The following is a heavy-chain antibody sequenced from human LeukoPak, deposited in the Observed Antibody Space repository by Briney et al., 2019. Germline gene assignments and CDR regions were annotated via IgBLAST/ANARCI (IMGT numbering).Heavy chain of an antibody. Sequence: GASVKVSCKASGYTLTSYGISWVRQAPGQGLEWMGWISAYNGNTNYAQKLQGRVTMTTDTSTSTAYMELRSLRSDDTAVYYCARALLGFGELSYNWFDPWGQATLVTVSS. CDR2: ISAYNGNT. J-gene: IGHJ5*02. V-gene: IGHV1-18*01. CDR1: GYTLTSYG. D-gene: IGHD3-10*01. CDR3: ARALLGFGELSYNWFDP.